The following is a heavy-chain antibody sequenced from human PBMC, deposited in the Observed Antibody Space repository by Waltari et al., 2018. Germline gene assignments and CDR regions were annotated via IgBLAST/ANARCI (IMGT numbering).Heavy chain of an antibody. CDR3: ARVFSGYYYNYYYYMDV. CDR2: IYYSGST. Sequence: QVQLQESGPGLVKPSETLSLTCTVSGGYISSYYWSWLRPPPGKGLEWIGYIYYSGSTNYNPSLKSRVTISVDTSKNQFSLKLSSVTAADTAVYYCARVFSGYYYNYYYYMDVWGKGTTVTVSS. J-gene: IGHJ6*03. CDR1: GGYISSYY. V-gene: IGHV4-59*01. D-gene: IGHD3-22*01.